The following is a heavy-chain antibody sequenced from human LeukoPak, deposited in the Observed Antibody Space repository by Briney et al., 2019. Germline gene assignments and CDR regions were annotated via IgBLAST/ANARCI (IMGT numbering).Heavy chain of an antibody. J-gene: IGHJ4*02. D-gene: IGHD3-16*01. CDR1: GGSISNYY. CDR2: IYYSGST. V-gene: IGHV4-59*12. Sequence: PSETLSLICTVSGGSISNYYWSWIRQSPGKGLEWIGYIYYSGSTYYNPSLKSRVTISVDTSKNQFSLKLSSVTAADTAVYYCARGGTAYDYVPYYFDYWGQGTLVTVSS. CDR3: ARGGTAYDYVPYYFDY.